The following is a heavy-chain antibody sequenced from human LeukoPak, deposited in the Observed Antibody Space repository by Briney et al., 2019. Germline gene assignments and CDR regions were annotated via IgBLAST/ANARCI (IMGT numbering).Heavy chain of an antibody. CDR1: GFTFSSYA. V-gene: IGHV3-23*01. J-gene: IGHJ6*03. Sequence: GGSLRLSCAASGFTFSSYAMSWVRQAPGKGLEWVSAISGSGGSTYYADSVKGRFTISRDNSKNTLYLQMNSLRAEDTAVYYCAREGGGSYRTYYYYYYMDVWGKGTTVTVSS. CDR2: ISGSGGST. CDR3: AREGGGSYRTYYYYYYMDV. D-gene: IGHD3-16*02.